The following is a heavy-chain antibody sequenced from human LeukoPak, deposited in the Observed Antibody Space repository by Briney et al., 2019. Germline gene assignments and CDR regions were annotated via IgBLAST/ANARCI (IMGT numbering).Heavy chain of an antibody. V-gene: IGHV3-48*04. D-gene: IGHD2-2*01. CDR1: GFTFSTYS. CDR3: ARGRVVPAASHYYYYYMDV. J-gene: IGHJ6*03. Sequence: GGTLSLSCAASGFTFSTYSMNWVRQAPGKGLEWGSYITSRRSTIYDADSVKGRFTISRDNAKNSLYLQMNSLRAEDTAVYYCARGRVVPAASHYYYYYMDVWGKGTTVTVSS. CDR2: ITSRRSTI.